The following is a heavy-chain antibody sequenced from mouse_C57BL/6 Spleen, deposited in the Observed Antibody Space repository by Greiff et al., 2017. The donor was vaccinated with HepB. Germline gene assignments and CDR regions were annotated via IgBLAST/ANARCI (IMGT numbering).Heavy chain of an antibody. CDR3: ASWIRYAMDY. J-gene: IGHJ4*01. V-gene: IGHV5-17*01. Sequence: EVQLVESGGGLVKPGGSLKLSCAASGFTFSDYGMHWVRQGPEKGLEWVAYISSGNSTIYYADTVKGRFTISRDNAKNTLFLQMTSLRSEDTAMYYCASWIRYAMDYWGQGTSVTVTS. CDR2: ISSGNSTI. CDR1: GFTFSDYG.